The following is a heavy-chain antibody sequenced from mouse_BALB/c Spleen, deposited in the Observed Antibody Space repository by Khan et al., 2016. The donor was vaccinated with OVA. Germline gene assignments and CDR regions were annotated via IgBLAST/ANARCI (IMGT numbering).Heavy chain of an antibody. CDR2: IYSGDGRI. CDR3: AISNDGSYWSFDV. V-gene: IGHV1S56*01. CDR1: VYTFIRYY. D-gene: IGHD1-1*01. J-gene: IGHJ1*01. Sequence: VELVESGPEVVKPGASVKMSCKASVYTFIRYYIHWIKQRPGQGLEWIGWIYSGDGRIKYNEKFKGKTTLTADKSSSIAYMLLSSLTSEDSASYFCAISNDGSYWSFDVWGAGTTVTVSS.